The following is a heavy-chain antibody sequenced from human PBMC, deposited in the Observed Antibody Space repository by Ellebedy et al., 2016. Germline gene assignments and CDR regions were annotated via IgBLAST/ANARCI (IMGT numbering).Heavy chain of an antibody. CDR2: ISSSSSYI. Sequence: GESLKISXAASGFTFSSYSMNWVRQAPGKGLEWVSSISSSSSYIYYADSVKGRFTISRDNAKNSLYLQMNSLRAEDTAVYYCARDREIVVVPAATRYSYGMDVWGQGTTVTVSS. J-gene: IGHJ6*02. CDR3: ARDREIVVVPAATRYSYGMDV. D-gene: IGHD2-2*01. CDR1: GFTFSSYS. V-gene: IGHV3-21*01.